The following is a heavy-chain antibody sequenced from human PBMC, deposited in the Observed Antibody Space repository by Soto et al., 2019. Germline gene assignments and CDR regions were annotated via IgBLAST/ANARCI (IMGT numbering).Heavy chain of an antibody. Sequence: ASVKVSCKASGYTFTSYGISWVRQAPGQGLEWMGWISAYNGNTNYAQKLQGRVTMTTDTSTSTAYMELRSLRSEDTALYYCARAFGYSSGWPPGLYYFDYWGQGTLVTVSS. D-gene: IGHD6-19*01. V-gene: IGHV1-18*01. CDR2: ISAYNGNT. CDR3: ARAFGYSSGWPPGLYYFDY. CDR1: GYTFTSYG. J-gene: IGHJ4*02.